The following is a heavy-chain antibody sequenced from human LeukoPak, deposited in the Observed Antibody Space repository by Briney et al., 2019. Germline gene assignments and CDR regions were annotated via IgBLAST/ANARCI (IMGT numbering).Heavy chain of an antibody. D-gene: IGHD3-22*01. Sequence: ASVTVSCKASGYTFTSYGISWVRQAPGQGLEWMGWISVYNGNTNYAQKLQGRVTMTTDTSTSTAHMELRSLRSDDTAVYYCARVGYYYDSSGYSPLDYWGQGTLVTVSS. CDR1: GYTFTSYG. V-gene: IGHV1-18*01. CDR2: ISVYNGNT. J-gene: IGHJ4*02. CDR3: ARVGYYYDSSGYSPLDY.